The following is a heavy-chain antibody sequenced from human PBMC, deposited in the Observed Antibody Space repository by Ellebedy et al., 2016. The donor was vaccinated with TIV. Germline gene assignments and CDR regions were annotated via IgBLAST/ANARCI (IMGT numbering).Heavy chain of an antibody. J-gene: IGHJ4*02. Sequence: GESLKISCAASGFTFSSYAMHWVRQAPGKGLEWVAVISYDGSNKYYADSVKGRFTISRDNSKNTLYLQMNSLRAEDTAVYYCARGPPDTAMVTGLLSSLDWGQGTLVTVSS. D-gene: IGHD5-18*01. CDR3: ARGPPDTAMVTGLLSSLD. CDR1: GFTFSSYA. CDR2: ISYDGSNK. V-gene: IGHV3-30-3*01.